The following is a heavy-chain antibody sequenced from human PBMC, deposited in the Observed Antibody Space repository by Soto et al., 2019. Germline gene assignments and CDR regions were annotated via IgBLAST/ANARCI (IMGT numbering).Heavy chain of an antibody. D-gene: IGHD2-21*02. CDR3: AREIEYYHSDGDYSYYFDS. Sequence: SETLSLTCTVSGASLDSTNCYWIWNPQPPGKGLELIGYIKYGGITHYNPSLKSRLTMSRDTSKNQSSLRLTSVTGADTAVYFCAREIEYYHSDGDYSYYFDSSGQGTQVTVSS. CDR1: GASLDSTNCY. J-gene: IGHJ4*02. CDR2: IKYGGIT. V-gene: IGHV4-30-4*01.